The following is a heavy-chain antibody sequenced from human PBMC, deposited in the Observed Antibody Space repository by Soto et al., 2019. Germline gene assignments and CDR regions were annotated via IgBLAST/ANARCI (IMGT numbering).Heavy chain of an antibody. J-gene: IGHJ4*02. V-gene: IGHV1-69*13. CDR2: IIPIFGTA. CDR3: ATGMAYYDILTGYYSY. Sequence: GASVKVSCKASGGTFSSYAISWVRQAPGQGLEWMGGIIPIFGTANYAQKFQGRVTITADESTSTAYMELSSLRSEDTAVYYCATGMAYYDILTGYYSYWGQGALVTVSS. D-gene: IGHD3-9*01. CDR1: GGTFSSYA.